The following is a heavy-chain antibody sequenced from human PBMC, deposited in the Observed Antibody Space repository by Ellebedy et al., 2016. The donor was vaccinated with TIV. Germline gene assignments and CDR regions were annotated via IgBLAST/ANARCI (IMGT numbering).Heavy chain of an antibody. Sequence: GESLKISCEASGFTFGSYWMNWVRQAPGKGLEWVANIKEDGSEKYYVDSVKGRFTISRDNVKNSLYLEMHSLRAEDTAVFYCARDLSGSLGIAAAGMGYFDFWGQGTPVIVSS. V-gene: IGHV3-7*01. D-gene: IGHD6-13*01. CDR3: ARDLSGSLGIAAAGMGYFDF. CDR2: IKEDGSEK. CDR1: GFTFGSYW. J-gene: IGHJ4*02.